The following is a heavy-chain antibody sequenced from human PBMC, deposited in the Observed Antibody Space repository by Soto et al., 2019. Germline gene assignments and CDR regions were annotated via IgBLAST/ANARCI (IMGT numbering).Heavy chain of an antibody. CDR3: VKGHRALDN. CDR2: IRDKANSYTT. Sequence: EVQLVESGGGLVQPGGSLRLSCTASGFTFSDSYMDWVRQAPGKGLVWVGRIRDKANSYTTEYAASVKGRFTVSRDDSKNSLYLQMNSLKTEDTAVYYCVKGHRALDNWGPGTLVTVSS. J-gene: IGHJ4*02. V-gene: IGHV3-72*01. CDR1: GFTFSDSY.